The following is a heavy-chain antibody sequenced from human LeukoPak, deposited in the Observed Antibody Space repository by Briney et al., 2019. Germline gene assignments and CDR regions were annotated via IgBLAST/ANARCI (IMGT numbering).Heavy chain of an antibody. Sequence: GGSLRLSCPASGFTFSDYYMSWIRQAPGKGLEWVSYISSSGSTIYYADSVKGRFTISRDNAKNSLYLQMNSLRAEDTAVYYCARDSRTPPYHYGMDVWGQGTTVTVSS. D-gene: IGHD1-1*01. CDR1: GFTFSDYY. V-gene: IGHV3-11*01. CDR2: ISSSGSTI. J-gene: IGHJ6*02. CDR3: ARDSRTPPYHYGMDV.